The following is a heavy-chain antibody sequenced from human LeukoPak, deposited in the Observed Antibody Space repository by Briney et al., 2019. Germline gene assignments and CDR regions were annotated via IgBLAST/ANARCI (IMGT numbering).Heavy chain of an antibody. CDR3: ARAVHVDYASGWCDP. CDR2: IMPLFGTA. V-gene: IGHV1-69*05. J-gene: IGHJ5*02. CDR1: GGTFNNSA. Sequence: SVKVSCKTSGGTFNNSAISWVRQAPGQGLEWLGGIMPLFGTAGYAQKFQGRVTITKDESTRTVYLELTSLTSDDPAVYYCARAVHVDYASGWCDPWGERTLVSVSS. D-gene: IGHD4-17*01.